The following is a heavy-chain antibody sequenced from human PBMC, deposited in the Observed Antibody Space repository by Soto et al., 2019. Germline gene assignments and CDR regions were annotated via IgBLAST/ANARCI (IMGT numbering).Heavy chain of an antibody. CDR1: GFTFSSYG. CDR3: AKDRDFYGDYYYYGMDV. V-gene: IGHV3-30*18. J-gene: IGHJ6*02. CDR2: ISYDGSNK. Sequence: GGSLRLSCAASGFTFSSYGMHWVRQAPGKXLEWVAVISYDGSNKYYADSVKGRFTISRDNSKNTLYLQMNSLRAEDTAVYYCAKDRDFYGDYYYYGMDVWGQGPTVTVSS. D-gene: IGHD4-17*01.